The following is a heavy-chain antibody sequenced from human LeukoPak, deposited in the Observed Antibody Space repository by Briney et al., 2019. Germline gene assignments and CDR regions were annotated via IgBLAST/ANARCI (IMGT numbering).Heavy chain of an antibody. J-gene: IGHJ4*02. CDR1: GYTFTSYY. Sequence: ASVKVSCKASGYTFTSYYIHWVRQAPGQGLEWMGIINPNGGSTSNAQKFQGRVTMTRDMSTSTVYMELSSLRSEDTAVYYCARERSSIAARPLDYWGQGTLVTVSS. CDR2: INPNGGST. D-gene: IGHD6-6*01. V-gene: IGHV1-46*01. CDR3: ARERSSIAARPLDY.